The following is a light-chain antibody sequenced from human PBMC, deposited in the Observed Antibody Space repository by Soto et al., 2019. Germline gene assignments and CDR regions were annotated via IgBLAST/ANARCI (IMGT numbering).Light chain of an antibody. J-gene: IGKJ1*01. CDR2: GAS. CDR1: QSVSSNN. V-gene: IGKV3-20*01. CDR3: QHYGTSSWT. Sequence: EIVLTQSPGTLSLSPGERATLSCRASQSVSSNNLAWYQQKLDQAPRLLINGASSRATGIPDRFTTSGSGTDFTLTISRLEPEDFAVYYCQHYGTSSWTFGQGTKVEIK.